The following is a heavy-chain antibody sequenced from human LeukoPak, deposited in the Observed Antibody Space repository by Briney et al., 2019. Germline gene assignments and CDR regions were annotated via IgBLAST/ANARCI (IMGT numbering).Heavy chain of an antibody. CDR2: ILTPGKT. Sequence: GGSLRLSCAASGFTVSSNFMSWVRQAPGKGLEWVSVILTPGKTYYADSVKGRFTISRDDSKNMVYLQMNSLRAEDTAVYFCAREGYSSGWFRLWGQGTLVTVSS. CDR3: AREGYSSGWFRL. J-gene: IGHJ4*02. CDR1: GFTVSSNF. V-gene: IGHV3-53*01. D-gene: IGHD6-19*01.